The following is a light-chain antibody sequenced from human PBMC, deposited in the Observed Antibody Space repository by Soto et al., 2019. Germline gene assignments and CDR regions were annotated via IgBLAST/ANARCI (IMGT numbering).Light chain of an antibody. Sequence: QSALTHPASVSASPGQSITISCTGTSSDVGDYNYVSWYQQHPGKAPKLMIYGVTNRPSGVSNRFSGSKSGNTASLTISGLQAEDDADYYGSSYTVSCTNSLLATGTKSTGL. CDR1: SSDVGDYNY. V-gene: IGLV2-14*01. CDR2: GVT. J-gene: IGLJ1*01. CDR3: SSYTVSCTNSL.